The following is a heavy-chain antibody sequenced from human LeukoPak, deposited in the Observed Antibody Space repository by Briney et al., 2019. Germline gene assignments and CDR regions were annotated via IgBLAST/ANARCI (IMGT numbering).Heavy chain of an antibody. CDR2: ISGSGGGT. CDR1: GFTFSSYA. D-gene: IGHD3-10*02. J-gene: IGHJ5*02. CDR3: AKDEGATGWSGSPGNWFDP. V-gene: IGHV3-23*01. Sequence: PGGSLRLSCAASGFTFSSYAMSWVRQAPGKGLEWVSAISGSGGGTYYADSVKGRFTISRDNSKNTLYLQMNSLRAEDTAVYYCAKDEGATGWSGSPGNWFDPWGQGTLVTVSS.